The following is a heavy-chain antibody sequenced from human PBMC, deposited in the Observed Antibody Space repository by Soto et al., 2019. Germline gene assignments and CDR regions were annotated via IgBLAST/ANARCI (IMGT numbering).Heavy chain of an antibody. D-gene: IGHD3-16*02. J-gene: IGHJ4*02. CDR1: GYSFSNYW. V-gene: IGHV5-51*01. CDR2: IYPGDSET. Sequence: PGESLKISCKGSGYSFSNYWIVWVRQMPGKGLEWMGIIYPGDSETKCSPSFQGQVTISADKSISTAYLQWISLKASDTAMYYCARPREEDYVWGSYRQPPYRAFDYWGQGTLVTVSS. CDR3: ARPREEDYVWGSYRQPPYRAFDY.